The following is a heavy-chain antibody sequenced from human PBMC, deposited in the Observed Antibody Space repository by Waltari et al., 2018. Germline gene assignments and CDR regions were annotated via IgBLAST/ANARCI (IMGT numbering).Heavy chain of an antibody. CDR3: VKGRGSGSYSPCAH. CDR1: GFSFDDYA. J-gene: IGHJ4*02. D-gene: IGHD3-10*01. V-gene: IGHV3-9*01. Sequence: EVQLVESGGGWVQPGGSLRLSCAASGFSFDDYAMYWVRQAPGKGLEWVSGMSLNSGSIIYADSVKGRFTISRDNTKNSLYLQMNSLRPQDTAFYFCVKGRGSGSYSPCAHWGQGTLVTVSS. CDR2: MSLNSGSI.